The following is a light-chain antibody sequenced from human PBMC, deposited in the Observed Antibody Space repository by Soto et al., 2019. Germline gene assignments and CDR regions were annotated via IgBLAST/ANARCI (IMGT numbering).Light chain of an antibody. J-gene: IGLJ1*01. CDR3: GSWDSSLSAYV. CDR2: GNS. V-gene: IGLV1-40*01. CDR1: SSNIGAGYD. Sequence: QSVLTQPPSVSGAPGQRVTISCTGSSSNIGAGYDVHWYQQLPGTAPKLLIYGNSNRPSGVPDRFSGSKSGTSASLAITGFQTGDEADYYCGSWDSSLSAYVFATGTKLTVL.